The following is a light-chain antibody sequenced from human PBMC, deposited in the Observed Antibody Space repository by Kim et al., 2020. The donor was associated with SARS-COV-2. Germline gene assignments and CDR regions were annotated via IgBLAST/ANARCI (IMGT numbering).Light chain of an antibody. V-gene: IGKV3-20*01. CDR3: QQYGSSTT. J-gene: IGKJ1*01. Sequence: SSPEESATPSCRASQGCSNSYCGWYQQTPGQAPRLLFYGAPSRAAGIQDSCSGGGYGKDFTLTIRRLEHEDVAVYYCQQYGSSTTFGQGTKVDIK. CDR2: GAP. CDR1: QGCSNSY.